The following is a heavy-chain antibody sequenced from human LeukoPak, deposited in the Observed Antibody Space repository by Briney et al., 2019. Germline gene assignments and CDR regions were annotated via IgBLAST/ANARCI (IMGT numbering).Heavy chain of an antibody. CDR1: GGSISSYY. D-gene: IGHD3-16*02. CDR2: IYTSGGT. Sequence: SETLSLTCTVSGGSISSYYWSWIRQPAGKGLEWIGRIYTSGGTNYNPSLKSRVTMSVDTSKNQFSLKLSSVTAADTAVYYCARGHDYVWGSYRYTPHLDYWGQGTLVTVSS. V-gene: IGHV4-4*07. CDR3: ARGHDYVWGSYRYTPHLDY. J-gene: IGHJ4*02.